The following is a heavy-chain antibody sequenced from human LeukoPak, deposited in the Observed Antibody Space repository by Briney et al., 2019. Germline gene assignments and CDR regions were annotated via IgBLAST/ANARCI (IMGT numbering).Heavy chain of an antibody. D-gene: IGHD3-10*01. V-gene: IGHV3-30-3*01. CDR1: GFTLSSYA. Sequence: GRSLRLSCAAPGFTLSSYAMHWVRQAPGKGLEWVAVISYDGSNKYYADSVKGRFTISRDNSKNTLYLQMNSLRAEDTAVYYCARDRAMVRGVIAYWGQGTLVTVSS. CDR2: ISYDGSNK. J-gene: IGHJ4*02. CDR3: ARDRAMVRGVIAY.